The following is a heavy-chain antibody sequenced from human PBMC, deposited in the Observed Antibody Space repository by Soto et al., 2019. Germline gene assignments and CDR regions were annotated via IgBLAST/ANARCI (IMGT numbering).Heavy chain of an antibody. V-gene: IGHV4-34*01. CDR2: INHSGSA. Sequence: SETLSLTCDVYGGSFSGYIWTWIRQTPGKGLQWIGQINHSGSANYNPSLKSRVTISVDTSNSQFSLKLSSVTAADTAVYYCARGLYSSGWSGANWFDPWGQGTLVTVSS. J-gene: IGHJ5*02. D-gene: IGHD6-19*01. CDR3: ARGLYSSGWSGANWFDP. CDR1: GGSFSGYI.